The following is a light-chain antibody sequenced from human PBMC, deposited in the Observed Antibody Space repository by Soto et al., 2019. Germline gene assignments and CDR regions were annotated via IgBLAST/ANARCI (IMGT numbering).Light chain of an antibody. J-gene: IGKJ4*01. Sequence: DIQMTQSPSTLSASVGDRVTITCRASQSISSWLAWYQQKPGNAPKLLIYRASSLESGVPSRFSGSGSGTEFTLTISSLQPDDFATYYCQQYNSYSLTFGGGTKVEIK. CDR3: QQYNSYSLT. CDR2: RAS. V-gene: IGKV1-5*03. CDR1: QSISSW.